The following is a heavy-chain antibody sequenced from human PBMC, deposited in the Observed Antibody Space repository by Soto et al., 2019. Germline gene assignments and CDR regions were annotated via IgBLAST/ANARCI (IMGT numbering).Heavy chain of an antibody. D-gene: IGHD3-22*01. Sequence: PGGSLRLSCAASGFTFSDYYMSWIRQAPGKGLEWVSYISSSGSTIYYADSVKGRFTISRDNAENSLYLQMNSLRAEDKAVYYCARGYYDSSHYSPYFDYWGQGTLVTVS. V-gene: IGHV3-11*01. CDR2: ISSSGSTI. J-gene: IGHJ4*02. CDR1: GFTFSDYY. CDR3: ARGYYDSSHYSPYFDY.